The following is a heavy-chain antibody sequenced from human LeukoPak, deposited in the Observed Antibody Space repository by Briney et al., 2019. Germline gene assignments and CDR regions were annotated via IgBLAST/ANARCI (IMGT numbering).Heavy chain of an antibody. CDR3: ARDIVVVPAAMEDWFDP. V-gene: IGHV2-5*01. CDR1: GFSLSTSGVA. CDR2: IYWNDDK. Sequence: KESGPTLVKPTQTLTLTCTFSGFSLSTSGVAVGWIRQPPGKALEWLALIYWNDDKRYSPSLKSRLTITKDTSKNQVVLTMTNMDPVDTATYYCARDIVVVPAAMEDWFDPWGQGTLVTVSS. D-gene: IGHD2-2*01. J-gene: IGHJ5*02.